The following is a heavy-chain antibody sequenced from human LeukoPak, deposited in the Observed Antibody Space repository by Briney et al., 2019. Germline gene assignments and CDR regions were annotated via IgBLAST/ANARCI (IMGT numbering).Heavy chain of an antibody. CDR3: ARDKSYGDNYYYGMDV. J-gene: IGHJ6*02. CDR2: ISGSGGST. D-gene: IGHD4-17*01. CDR1: GFTFSSYA. V-gene: IGHV3-23*01. Sequence: PGGSLRLSCAASGFTFSSYAMSWVRQAPGKGLEWVSAISGSGGSTYYADSVKGRFTISRDNSKNTLYLQMNSLRAEDTAVYYCARDKSYGDNYYYGMDVWGQGTTVTVSS.